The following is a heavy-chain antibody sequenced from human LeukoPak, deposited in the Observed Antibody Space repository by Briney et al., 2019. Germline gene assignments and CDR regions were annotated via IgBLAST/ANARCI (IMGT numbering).Heavy chain of an antibody. Sequence: PSETLSLTCTVSGGSISRSSYYWGWIRQPPGKGLEWIGSIYYSGSTYYNPSLKSRVTISVDTSKNQFSLELSSVTAADTAVYYCARGTDTGYGGLSIGFHYWGQGTLVTVSS. CDR2: IYYSGST. CDR3: ARGTDTGYGGLSIGFHY. V-gene: IGHV4-39*01. CDR1: GGSISRSSYY. J-gene: IGHJ4*02. D-gene: IGHD4-23*01.